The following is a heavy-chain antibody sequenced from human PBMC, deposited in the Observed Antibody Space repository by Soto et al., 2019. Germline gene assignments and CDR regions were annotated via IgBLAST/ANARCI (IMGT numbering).Heavy chain of an antibody. CDR1: GYSFTSYW. Sequence: PGESLKISCKGSGYSFTSYWIGWVRQMPGKGLKWMGIIYPGNSDTRNSPSFQGQVTISADKSITTAYLQWSSLKASDTAMYYCARRDRSSWLPFDYWGQGTLVTVSS. CDR2: IYPGNSDT. CDR3: ARRDRSSWLPFDY. V-gene: IGHV5-51*01. D-gene: IGHD6-13*01. J-gene: IGHJ4*02.